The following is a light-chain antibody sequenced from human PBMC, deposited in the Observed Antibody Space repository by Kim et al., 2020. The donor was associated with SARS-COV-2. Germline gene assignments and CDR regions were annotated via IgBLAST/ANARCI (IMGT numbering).Light chain of an antibody. CDR3: QQYYSIPLT. CDR2: AAS. V-gene: IGKV1-NL1*01. Sequence: DIQLTQSPSSLSASVGDRVTITCRASQGISNSLAWYQQKAGKAPKLLLFAASRLQSGVPSRLSGGGSGTDYTLIISSLQPEDFATYYCQQYYSIPLTFGGGTKVDIK. J-gene: IGKJ4*01. CDR1: QGISNS.